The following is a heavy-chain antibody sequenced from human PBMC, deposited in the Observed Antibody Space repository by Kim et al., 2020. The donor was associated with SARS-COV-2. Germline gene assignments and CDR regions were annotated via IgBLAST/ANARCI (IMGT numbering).Heavy chain of an antibody. D-gene: IGHD3-3*01. Sequence: GGSLRLSCAASGFTFSSYEMNWVRQAPGKGLEWVSYISSSGSTIYYADSVKGRFTISRDNAKNSLYPQMNSLRAEDTAVYYCAREEYDFWSGHIPGDYYGMDVWGQGTTVTVSS. V-gene: IGHV3-48*03. CDR2: ISSSGSTI. J-gene: IGHJ6*02. CDR3: AREEYDFWSGHIPGDYYGMDV. CDR1: GFTFSSYE.